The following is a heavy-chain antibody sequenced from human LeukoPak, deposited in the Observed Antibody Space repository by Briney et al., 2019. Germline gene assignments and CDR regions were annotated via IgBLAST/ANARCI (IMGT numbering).Heavy chain of an antibody. CDR1: GFTFSSYA. CDR3: ARDGSRHRNWNYLKDDLFDY. Sequence: GGSLRLSCAASGFTFSSYAMSWVRQAPGKGLEWVSAISDSGGSAYYADSVKGRFTISRDNSKNTLYLQMNSLRAEDTAVYYCARDGSRHRNWNYLKDDLFDYWGQGTLVTVSS. CDR2: ISDSGGSA. D-gene: IGHD1-7*01. J-gene: IGHJ4*02. V-gene: IGHV3-23*01.